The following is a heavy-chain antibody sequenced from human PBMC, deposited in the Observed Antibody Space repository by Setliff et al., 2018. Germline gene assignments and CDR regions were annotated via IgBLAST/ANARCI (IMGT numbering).Heavy chain of an antibody. CDR1: GGSFSSYA. V-gene: IGHV1-69*13. CDR3: ARHSGRYYVPGTFDS. CDR2: IIPAFTTA. J-gene: IGHJ4*02. Sequence: SVKVSCKASGGSFSSYAIIWVRQAPGQGLELMGGIIPAFTTANYAPNSHDRLRITADESTSTAYMELSSLRSDDTAIYFCARHSGRYYVPGTFDSWGQGTLVTVSS. D-gene: IGHD1-26*01.